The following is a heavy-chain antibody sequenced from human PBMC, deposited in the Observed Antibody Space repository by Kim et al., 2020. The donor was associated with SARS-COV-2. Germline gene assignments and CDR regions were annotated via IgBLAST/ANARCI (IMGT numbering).Heavy chain of an antibody. CDR1: GFSFNNYA. V-gene: IGHV3-30*18. Sequence: GGSLRLSCAASGFSFNNYAMHWVRQAPGKGLQWVAVISFEGSKKYYADPVQGRFTVSRDSSKNMVYLQMNSLGAEDTAFYFCGKVTSVFMIFPTRGAF. CDR3: GKVTSVFMIFPTRGAF. CDR2: ISFEGSKK. D-gene: IGHD3-9*01. J-gene: IGHJ3*01.